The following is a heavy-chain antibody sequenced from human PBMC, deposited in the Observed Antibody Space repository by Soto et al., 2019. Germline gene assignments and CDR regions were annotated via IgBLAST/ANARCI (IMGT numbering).Heavy chain of an antibody. CDR1: GDTFFNYT. V-gene: IGHV1-69*08. D-gene: IGHD2-15*01. Sequence: QVQLVHSGAEVKKPGSSVKISCTTSGDTFFNYTFTWVRRAPGQGLEWMGRVIPLLDASNYAEKFQDRVTITADKSTSTAYMELSGLKSDDSAIYYCASGKSQMTQDRMGFYYYMDVWGKGTTFTVSS. J-gene: IGHJ6*03. CDR3: ASGKSQMTQDRMGFYYYMDV. CDR2: VIPLLDAS.